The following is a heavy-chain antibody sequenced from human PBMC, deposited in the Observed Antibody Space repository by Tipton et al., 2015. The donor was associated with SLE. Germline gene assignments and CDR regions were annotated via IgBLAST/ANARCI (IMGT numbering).Heavy chain of an antibody. V-gene: IGHV4-34*01. J-gene: IGHJ3*02. Sequence: LRLSCAVYGGSFSGYYWSWIRQPPGKGLEWIGEINHSGSTNYNASLKSRVSISIDTSKNQFSLKPSSVTAADTAVYYCARRWLGDSGAFDIWGQGTMITVCS. CDR2: INHSGST. CDR1: GGSFSGYY. D-gene: IGHD3-10*01. CDR3: ARRWLGDSGAFDI.